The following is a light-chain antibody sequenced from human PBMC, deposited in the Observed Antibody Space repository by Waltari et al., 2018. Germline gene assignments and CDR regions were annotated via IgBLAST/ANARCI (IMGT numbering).Light chain of an antibody. CDR2: WAS. J-gene: IGKJ2*02. V-gene: IGKV4-1*01. CDR1: QSVLYSSDNMDY. CDR3: QQYYSIPRT. Sequence: DIVMTQSPDSLPVSLGERATITCKSSQSVLYSSDNMDYLAWYQQKPGQPPKLLIYWASTRESGVPERFSGGGSGTDFTLTISSLQAEDVAVYFCQQYYSIPRTFGQGTKVEIK.